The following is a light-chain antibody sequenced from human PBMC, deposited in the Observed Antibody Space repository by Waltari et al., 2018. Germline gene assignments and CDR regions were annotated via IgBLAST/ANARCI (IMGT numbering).Light chain of an antibody. CDR2: EVS. J-gene: IGLJ2*01. CDR3: SSYAGSNNLV. CDR1: SSDVGGYNY. V-gene: IGLV2-8*01. Sequence: QSALTQPPSASGSPGQSVTISCTGTSSDVGGYNYFSWYQQHPGTAPKLMIYEVSKRPSGVPDRFSGSKSGNTASLTVSGLQAEDEADYYCSSYAGSNNLVFGGGTKLTVL.